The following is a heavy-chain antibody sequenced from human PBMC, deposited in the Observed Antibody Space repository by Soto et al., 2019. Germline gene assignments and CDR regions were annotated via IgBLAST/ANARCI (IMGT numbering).Heavy chain of an antibody. CDR3: ARHASFRLFGRDGYKGPNWFDP. D-gene: IGHD6-25*01. Sequence: TSETLRLTCSVVGDSISGFDGSWIRQPPGKGLEWIGYINFSGSTNYDPPLRSRVTISVDRSKNQVSLNLTSVTAADTAVYYCARHASFRLFGRDGYKGPNWFDPWGQGTLVTVSS. J-gene: IGHJ5*02. V-gene: IGHV4-59*08. CDR2: INFSGST. CDR1: GDSISGFD.